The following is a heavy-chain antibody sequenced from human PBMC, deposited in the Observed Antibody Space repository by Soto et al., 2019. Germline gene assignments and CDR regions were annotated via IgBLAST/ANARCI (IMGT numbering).Heavy chain of an antibody. J-gene: IGHJ6*02. D-gene: IGHD3-16*01. V-gene: IGHV3-66*01. Sequence: EVQLVESGGGLVQPGGSLRLSCAASGFTVSSNYMSWVRQGPGKGLEWVSVIYSGGSTYYADSVKGRFTISRDNSKNTLYLQVNSLRAEDTGVYYCARDPGGGGMDVWGHATTVTVSS. CDR2: IYSGGST. CDR1: GFTVSSNY. CDR3: ARDPGGGGMDV.